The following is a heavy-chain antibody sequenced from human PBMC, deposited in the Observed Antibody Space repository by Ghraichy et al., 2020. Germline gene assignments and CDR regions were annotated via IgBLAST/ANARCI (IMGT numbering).Heavy chain of an antibody. CDR3: ARDADSYYMDV. V-gene: IGHV4-39*07. CDR1: GGSISSSSYY. CDR2: MRHSGST. Sequence: SETLSLTCSVSGGSISSSSYYWGWIRQPPGKGLEWIGSMRHSGSTYYNPSLKSRVTISGDTSKNQFSLKLSSMTAADTAVYYCARDADSYYMDVWGKWTTVTVSS. J-gene: IGHJ6*03.